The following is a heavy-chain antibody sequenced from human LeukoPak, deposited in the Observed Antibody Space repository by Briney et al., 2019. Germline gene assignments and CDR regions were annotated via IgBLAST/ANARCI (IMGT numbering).Heavy chain of an antibody. Sequence: SETLSLTCTVSGGSISVGTYYWSWVRQPPGEGLGWIGYIYYSGSTYYHPSLKSRVSISVDTSKNQFSLKLSSVTAADTAVYYCARDRDGYNLDAFDIWGQGTMVTVSS. D-gene: IGHD5-24*01. CDR1: GGSISVGTYY. CDR3: ARDRDGYNLDAFDI. CDR2: IYYSGST. J-gene: IGHJ3*02. V-gene: IGHV4-30-4*08.